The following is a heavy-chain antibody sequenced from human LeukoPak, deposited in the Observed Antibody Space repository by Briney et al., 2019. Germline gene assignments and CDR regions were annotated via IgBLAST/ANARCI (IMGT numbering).Heavy chain of an antibody. CDR2: ISGSGGST. CDR1: GFTFSSYA. CDR3: AKDPTDSSGYYLYYFDF. D-gene: IGHD3-22*01. Sequence: GGSLRLSCAASGFTFSSYAMSWVRQAPGKGLEWVSAISGSGGSTYYADSVKGRFTISRDNSKNTLYLQMNSLRAEDMAVYYCAKDPTDSSGYYLYYFDFWGQGTLVTVSS. J-gene: IGHJ4*02. V-gene: IGHV3-23*01.